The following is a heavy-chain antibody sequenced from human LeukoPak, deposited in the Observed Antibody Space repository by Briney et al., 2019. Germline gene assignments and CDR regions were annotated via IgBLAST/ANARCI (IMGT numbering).Heavy chain of an antibody. CDR3: ANYYGSGSFRNWFDP. D-gene: IGHD3-10*01. J-gene: IGHJ5*02. V-gene: IGHV3-11*01. CDR2: ITNSGTTI. CDR1: GFTFSDYY. Sequence: GGSLRLSCAASGFTFSDYYMSWIRQAPGKGLEWVSYITNSGTTIYYADSVKGRFTISRDNAENSLYLQMNSLRAEDTAVYYCANYYGSGSFRNWFDPWGQGTLVTVSS.